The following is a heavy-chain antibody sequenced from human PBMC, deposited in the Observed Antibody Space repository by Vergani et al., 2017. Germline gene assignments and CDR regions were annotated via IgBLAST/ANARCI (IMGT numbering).Heavy chain of an antibody. D-gene: IGHD1-1*01. CDR1: EYSFGNYW. J-gene: IGHJ4*02. CDR3: ARHTTYTDS. CDR2: IYPADSDT. V-gene: IGHV5-51*01. Sequence: EVELVQSAPEMRKPGESLKISCKGSEYSFGNYWIGWVRQMPGKGLEWMGIIYPADSDTRYSPSFQGQVTISADKSISTAFLQWDSLKASDTALYYCARHTTYTDSWGQGTLVTVSS.